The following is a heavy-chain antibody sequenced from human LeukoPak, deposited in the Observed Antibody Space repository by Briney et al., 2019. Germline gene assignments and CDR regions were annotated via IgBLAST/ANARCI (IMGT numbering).Heavy chain of an antibody. J-gene: IGHJ5*02. V-gene: IGHV1-24*01. CDR3: ATDLSVGDYLWFDP. CDR1: GYTLTELS. CDR2: FDPEDGET. Sequence: ASVKVSCKFSGYTLTELSMHWVRQAPGKGVEWMGGFDPEDGETIYAQKFQGRVTMTEDTSTDTAYMELSSLRSEDTAVYYCATDLSVGDYLWFDPWGQGTPVTVSS. D-gene: IGHD4-17*01.